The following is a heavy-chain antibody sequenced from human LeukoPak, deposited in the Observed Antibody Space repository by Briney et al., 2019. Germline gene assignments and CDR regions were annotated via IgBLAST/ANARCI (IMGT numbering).Heavy chain of an antibody. D-gene: IGHD2-21*01. V-gene: IGHV3-7*01. CDR3: ARKASFLDY. CDR2: IKQDGSEK. J-gene: IGHJ4*02. Sequence: GGSLRLSCAASGFTFSSYSMSWVRQAPGKGLEWVANIKQDGSEKYYVDSVKGRFTISRDNAKNSLYLQMNSLRAEDTAVYYCARKASFLDYWGQGTLVTVSS. CDR1: GFTFSSYS.